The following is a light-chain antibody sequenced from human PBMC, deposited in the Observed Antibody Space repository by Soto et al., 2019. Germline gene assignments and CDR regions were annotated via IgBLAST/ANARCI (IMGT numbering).Light chain of an antibody. CDR2: GAS. V-gene: IGKV3-15*01. CDR3: QQYNIWPPWT. Sequence: EIVMTQSPATLSVSPGERATLSCGASQSVSSNLALYQQRPGQAPRLLIYGASTRATGVPARFSGSGSGTDFTLTISSLQSEDFAVYYCQQYNIWPPWTFGQGTKVDI. CDR1: QSVSSN. J-gene: IGKJ1*01.